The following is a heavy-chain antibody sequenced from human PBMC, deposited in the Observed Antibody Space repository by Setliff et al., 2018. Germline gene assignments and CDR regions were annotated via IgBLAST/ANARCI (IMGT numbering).Heavy chain of an antibody. CDR2: IDPSGNT. D-gene: IGHD5-12*01. CDR3: ARESRFGYSGYDCAFDY. J-gene: IGHJ4*02. Sequence: LSLTCTVSGGSISSGSNYWSWIRQPAGRGLEWIGHIDPSGNTNYHPSLKSRVTISIDMSKNQFSLNIDSVTAADTAVYYCARESRFGYSGYDCAFDYWGQGMLVTVSS. V-gene: IGHV4-61*09. CDR1: GGSISSGSNY.